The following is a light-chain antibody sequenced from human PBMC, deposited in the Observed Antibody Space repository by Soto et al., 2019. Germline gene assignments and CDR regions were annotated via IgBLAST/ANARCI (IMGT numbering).Light chain of an antibody. V-gene: IGLV2-8*01. J-gene: IGLJ1*01. Sequence: HSVLTQPPSPSGSPRQSVTLSFTGTKNYIGVYDFVSWYQHHPGKAPRLIIYEVVQRPSGVPDRFSGSKSGNTASLTVSGLQAADEADYFCKSYAGSNTYVFGSGTKVTVL. CDR1: KNYIGVYDF. CDR3: KSYAGSNTYV. CDR2: EVV.